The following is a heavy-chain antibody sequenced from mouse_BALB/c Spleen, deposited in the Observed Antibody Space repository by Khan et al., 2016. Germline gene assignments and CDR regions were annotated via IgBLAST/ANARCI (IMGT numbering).Heavy chain of an antibody. D-gene: IGHD3-2*01. CDR1: GFKIKDYY. Sequence: VQLKESGAELVRSGASVKLSCTTSGFKIKDYYIHWVKQRPEQGLEWIGWIDPENGDAAYAPKFQGKATMTADTSSNTAYLQLSSLTSEDTSDYYCNSWGQRGLPFAYWGQGTLVTVSA. CDR3: NSWGQRGLPFAY. J-gene: IGHJ3*01. CDR2: IDPENGDA. V-gene: IGHV14-4*02.